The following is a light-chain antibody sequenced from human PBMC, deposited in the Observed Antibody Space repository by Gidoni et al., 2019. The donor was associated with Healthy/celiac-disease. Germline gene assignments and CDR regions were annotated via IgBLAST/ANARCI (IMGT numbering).Light chain of an antibody. CDR3: QQFNSYPPLT. Sequence: AIQLTQSPSSLSASVGDRVTITCRARQGISSALAWYQQKPGKAPKLLIDDASSLDSGVPSRFSGSGSGTDFTLTISSLQPEDFATYYCQQFNSYPPLTFGGGTKVEIK. J-gene: IGKJ4*01. CDR1: QGISSA. V-gene: IGKV1-13*02. CDR2: DAS.